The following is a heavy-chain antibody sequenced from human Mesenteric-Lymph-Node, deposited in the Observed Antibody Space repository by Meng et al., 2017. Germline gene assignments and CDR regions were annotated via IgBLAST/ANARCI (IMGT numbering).Heavy chain of an antibody. D-gene: IGHD1-26*01. CDR1: GYTFISYY. CDR3: VRGYYYFDY. J-gene: IGHJ4*02. CDR2: SNPSGGNT. V-gene: IGHV1-46*03. Sequence: VQLVQSGAGEKKPGASVKVSCKASGYTFISYYMHWVRQAPGQGLEWMGVSNPSGGNTNYAQKFQGRVTMTRDTSTSTIYMELSSLRSEDTAMYYCVRGYYYFDYWGQGTLVTVSS.